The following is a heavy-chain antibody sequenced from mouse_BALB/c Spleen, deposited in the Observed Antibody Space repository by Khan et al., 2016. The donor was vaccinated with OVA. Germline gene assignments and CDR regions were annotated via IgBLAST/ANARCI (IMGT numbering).Heavy chain of an antibody. J-gene: IGHJ3*01. V-gene: IGHV1-4*01. CDR3: VREGAYHRNGGWFAY. Sequence: QVQLKESGAELARPGASVKMSCKASGYTFTSYTIHWIKKRPGQGLEWIGYINPSNGYTNYNQNFKDKATLTTDKSSTTAYLQLSSLTSDDSAVYNCVREGAYHRNGGWFAYWGQGTLVTVSA. CDR1: GYTFTSYT. CDR2: INPSNGYT. D-gene: IGHD2-14*01.